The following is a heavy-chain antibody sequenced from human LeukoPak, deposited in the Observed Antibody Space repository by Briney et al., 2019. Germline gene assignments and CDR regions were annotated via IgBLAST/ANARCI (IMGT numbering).Heavy chain of an antibody. D-gene: IGHD1-26*01. Sequence: SETLSLTCTVYGGSFSGYYWSWIRQPPGKGLEWIGEINDSGSTNYNPSLKSRVTISVDTSKNQFSLKLNSVTAADTAVYFCARGYSGTYHKHDLGYWGQGTLVTVSS. CDR1: GGSFSGYY. CDR3: ARGYSGTYHKHDLGY. J-gene: IGHJ4*02. CDR2: INDSGST. V-gene: IGHV4-34*01.